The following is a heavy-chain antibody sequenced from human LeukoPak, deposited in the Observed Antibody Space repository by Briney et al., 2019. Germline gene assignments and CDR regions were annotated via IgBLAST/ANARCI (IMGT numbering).Heavy chain of an antibody. Sequence: GGSLRLSCAASGFTVSTNYMSWVRQTPGKGLEWVSVIYSRGSTYYADSVKGRFTISRDNSKNTLYLQMNSLRDEDTALYYCARGGPEDAFDIWGQGTMVIVSS. CDR2: IYSRGST. CDR1: GFTVSTNY. J-gene: IGHJ3*02. D-gene: IGHD1-14*01. V-gene: IGHV3-66*01. CDR3: ARGGPEDAFDI.